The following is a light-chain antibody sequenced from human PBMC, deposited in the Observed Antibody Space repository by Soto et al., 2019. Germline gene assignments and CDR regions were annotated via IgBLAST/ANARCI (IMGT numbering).Light chain of an antibody. Sequence: EIVLTQSPGTLSLSPGERATLNCRASQSVRSSYLAWYQQQPGQAPRLLIHGASRRATGIPDRFSGSGSGTDFTLTINRLEPQDFAVYLCQKYGDMWTFGQGTKVDIK. CDR3: QKYGDMWT. CDR2: GAS. V-gene: IGKV3-20*01. J-gene: IGKJ1*01. CDR1: QSVRSSY.